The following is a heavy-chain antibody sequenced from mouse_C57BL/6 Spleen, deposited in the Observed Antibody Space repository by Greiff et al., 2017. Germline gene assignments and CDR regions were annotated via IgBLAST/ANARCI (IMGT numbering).Heavy chain of an antibody. CDR1: GYTFTEYT. V-gene: IGHV1-62-2*01. CDR3: ARPEDPPSGRGGLLTWFAY. J-gene: IGHJ3*01. D-gene: IGHD1-1*01. Sequence: QVQLQQSGAELVKPGASVKLSCKASGYTFTEYTIHWVKQRSGPGLEWIGWFYPGSGSIKYNEQFKDKATLTADKSSSTVYMELSRLTAEDAAVYFCARPEDPPSGRGGLLTWFAYWGQGTLVTVSA. CDR2: FYPGSGSI.